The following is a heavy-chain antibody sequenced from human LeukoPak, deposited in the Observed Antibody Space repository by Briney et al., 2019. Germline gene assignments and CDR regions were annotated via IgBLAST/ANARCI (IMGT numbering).Heavy chain of an antibody. J-gene: IGHJ4*02. CDR3: ARGVASGYDFDY. D-gene: IGHD5-12*01. CDR1: GGTFSSYA. Sequence: ASVKVSCKASGGTFSSYAISWVRQAPGQGLEWMGRIIPILGIANYAQKFQGRVTITADESTSTAYMELSSLRSEDTAVYYCARGVASGYDFDYWGQGTLVTDSS. CDR2: IIPILGIA. V-gene: IGHV1-69*04.